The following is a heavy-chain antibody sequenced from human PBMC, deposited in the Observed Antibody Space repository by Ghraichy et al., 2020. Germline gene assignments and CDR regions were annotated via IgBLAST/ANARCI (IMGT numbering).Heavy chain of an antibody. J-gene: IGHJ5*02. D-gene: IGHD3-10*01. CDR3: ARLTSGWFDP. CDR1: GGSISSYY. CDR2: IYHTGST. Sequence: GSLSLTCTVSGGSISSYYWSWIRQPPGKGLEWIGYIYHTGSTAYNPSLKSRVTISVDTSKNQFSLKLSSVTAADTAVYYCARLTSGWFDPWGQGTLVTVSS. V-gene: IGHV4-59*08.